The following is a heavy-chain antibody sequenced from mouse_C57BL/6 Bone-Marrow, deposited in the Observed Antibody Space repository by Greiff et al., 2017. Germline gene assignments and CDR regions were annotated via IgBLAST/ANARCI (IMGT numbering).Heavy chain of an antibody. CDR2: IYPRSGNT. Sequence: QVQLKQSGAELARPGASVKLSCKASGYTFTSYGISWVKQRTGQGLEWIGEIYPRSGNTYYNEKFKGKATLTADKSSSTAYMEFRSLTSEDSAVYFCARYSNYGNYAMDYWGQGTSVTVSS. CDR1: GYTFTSYG. D-gene: IGHD2-5*01. CDR3: ARYSNYGNYAMDY. V-gene: IGHV1-81*01. J-gene: IGHJ4*01.